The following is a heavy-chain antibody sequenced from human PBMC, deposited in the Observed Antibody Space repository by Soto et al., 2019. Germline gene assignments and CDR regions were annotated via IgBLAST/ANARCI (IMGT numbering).Heavy chain of an antibody. CDR3: AGLLLSFGEPGYYYYGMDV. CDR1: DGYISSGDYY. D-gene: IGHD3-10*01. CDR2: INHSGST. V-gene: IGHV4-39*01. Sequence: PSETKSHTNTVSDGYISSGDYYWSWKKQPPGKGLEWIGEINHSGSTNYNPSLKSRVTISVDTSKNQFSLKLSSVTAADTAVYYCAGLLLSFGEPGYYYYGMDVWGQGTTVTVSS. J-gene: IGHJ6*02.